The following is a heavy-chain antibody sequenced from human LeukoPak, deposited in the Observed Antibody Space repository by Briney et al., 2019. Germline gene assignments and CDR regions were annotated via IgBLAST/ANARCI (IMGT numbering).Heavy chain of an antibody. V-gene: IGHV5-51*01. CDR1: GYSFTSYW. CDR2: IYPGDSDT. CDR3: ARLRYSYGYPLNY. D-gene: IGHD5-18*01. J-gene: IGHJ4*02. Sequence: GESLKISCKGSGYSFTSYWIGWVRQMPGKGLEWMGIIYPGDSDTRYRPPFQGQVTISADKSISTAYLQWSSLKASDTAMYYCARLRYSYGYPLNYWGQGTLVTVSS.